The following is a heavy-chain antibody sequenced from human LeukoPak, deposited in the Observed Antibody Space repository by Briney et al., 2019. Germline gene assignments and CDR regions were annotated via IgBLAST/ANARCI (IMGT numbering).Heavy chain of an antibody. J-gene: IGHJ4*02. D-gene: IGHD3-9*01. V-gene: IGHV1-2*02. CDR1: GGTFSSYA. CDR2: INPNSGGT. CDR3: ARGGDYDILTGYLSSDYFDY. Sequence: ASVKVSCKASGGTFSSYAISWVRQAPGQGLEWMGWINPNSGGTNYAQKFQGRVTMTRDTSISTAYMELSRMRSDDTAVYYCARGGDYDILTGYLSSDYFDYWGQGTLVTVSS.